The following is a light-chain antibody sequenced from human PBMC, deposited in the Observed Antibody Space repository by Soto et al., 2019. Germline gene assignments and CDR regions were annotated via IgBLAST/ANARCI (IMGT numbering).Light chain of an antibody. V-gene: IGKV3-15*01. Sequence: EIVVTQSPATLSVSPGERATLSCRASQSVGNNFAWYQQKPGQAPRLLIFATSTRATGVPARFSGSGSGTEFTLTIRRLHSEDFAVYYCQQYGDWPLTFGGGAKVEI. J-gene: IGKJ4*01. CDR1: QSVGNN. CDR3: QQYGDWPLT. CDR2: ATS.